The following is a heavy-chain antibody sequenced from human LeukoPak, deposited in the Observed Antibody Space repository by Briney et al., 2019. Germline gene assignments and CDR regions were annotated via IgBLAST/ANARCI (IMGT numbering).Heavy chain of an antibody. CDR2: INSDGSAT. D-gene: IGHD6-6*01. V-gene: IGHV3-74*01. CDR3: ARDGSSDAFDI. Sequence: GGSLRLSCAASGFTFSSYWMHWVRQAPGRGLVWVSRINSDGSATNYADSVKGRFTISRDNAKNSLYLQMNSLRAEDTAVCYCARDGSSDAFDIWGQGTMVTVSS. CDR1: GFTFSSYW. J-gene: IGHJ3*02.